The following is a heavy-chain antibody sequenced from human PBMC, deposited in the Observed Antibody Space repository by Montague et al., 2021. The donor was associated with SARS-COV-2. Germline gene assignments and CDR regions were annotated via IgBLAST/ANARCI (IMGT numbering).Heavy chain of an antibody. Sequence: PAVVKPTQTLTLTCTFSGFSLSTSGMCVSWIRQPPGKALEWLARIDWDDDKYYSTSLKTRLTISKDTSKNQVVLTMTNMDPVDTATYYCARGYYDILTGYLDAFDIWGQGTMVTVSS. CDR3: ARGYYDILTGYLDAFDI. V-gene: IGHV2-70*11. J-gene: IGHJ3*02. CDR1: GFSLSTSGMC. D-gene: IGHD3-9*01. CDR2: IDWDDDK.